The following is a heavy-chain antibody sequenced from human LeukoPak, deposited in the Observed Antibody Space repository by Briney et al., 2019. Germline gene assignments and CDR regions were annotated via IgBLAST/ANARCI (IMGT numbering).Heavy chain of an antibody. D-gene: IGHD3-16*01. CDR2: IYYSGST. V-gene: IGHV4-39*01. Sequence: SETLSLTCTVSGDSISSSSCSWGWIRQPPGKGLEWIGSIYYSGSTYYNPSLKSRVTLSVDTSMNKFSMSLTSVTAADTAVYYCATLRAYYDFVWGSVDYWGQGTLVTVSS. CDR1: GDSISSSSCS. CDR3: ATLRAYYDFVWGSVDY. J-gene: IGHJ4*02.